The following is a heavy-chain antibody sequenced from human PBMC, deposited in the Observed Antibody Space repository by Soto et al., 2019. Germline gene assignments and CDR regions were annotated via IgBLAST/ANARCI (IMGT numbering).Heavy chain of an antibody. CDR1: GGSISSGGYY. CDR2: IYYSGST. CDR3: ARGPDYYDSREGENWVDP. Sequence: QVQLQESGPGLVKPSQTLSLTCTVSGGSISSGGYYWSWIRQRPGKGLEWIGYIYYSGSTYYNPSLKSRLTISIDTSKNQFSLRLSSVTAADTAVYYCARGPDYYDSREGENWVDPWGQGTLVTVSS. V-gene: IGHV4-31*03. D-gene: IGHD3-22*01. J-gene: IGHJ5*02.